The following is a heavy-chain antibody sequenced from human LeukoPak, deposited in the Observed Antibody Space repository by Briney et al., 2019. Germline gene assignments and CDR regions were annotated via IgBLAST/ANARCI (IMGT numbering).Heavy chain of an antibody. D-gene: IGHD3-16*01. CDR2: TTYDGRNE. Sequence: GSLSLSCAASGFTFSNYWMSWVRQAPGKGLEWVAFTTYDGRNEYYADSVKGRLTISRDNSKSTLYLQMSSLRVEDTAVFYCAKDMDYVWGTIDYWGQGTLVTVSS. CDR3: AKDMDYVWGTIDY. CDR1: GFTFSNYW. V-gene: IGHV3-30*02. J-gene: IGHJ4*02.